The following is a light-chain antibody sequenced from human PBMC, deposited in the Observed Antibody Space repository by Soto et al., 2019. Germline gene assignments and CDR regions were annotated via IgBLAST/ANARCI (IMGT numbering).Light chain of an antibody. CDR1: QTISSW. CDR3: QHYNSYSEA. CDR2: KAS. V-gene: IGKV1-5*03. J-gene: IGKJ1*01. Sequence: DIQMTQSPSSLSAPVVDRVTITVRASQTISSWLAWYQQKTGKATKLLIYKASTLKSGVPSRFSGSGSGTEFTLTISSLQPDDFATYYCQHYNSYSEAFGQGTKVDVK.